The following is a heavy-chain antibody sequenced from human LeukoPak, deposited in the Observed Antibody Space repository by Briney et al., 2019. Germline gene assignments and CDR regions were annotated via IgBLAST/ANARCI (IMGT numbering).Heavy chain of an antibody. D-gene: IGHD3-10*01. Sequence: GGSLRLSCAASGFTLDDYNMHWVRQAPGKGLEGVSLISWDGGSTYYADSVKGRFTISRDNSKNSLHLQMNSLRAEDTAVYYCARGPYGSGSYFFYWGQGTLVTVSS. V-gene: IGHV3-43*01. CDR1: GFTLDDYN. CDR2: ISWDGGST. CDR3: ARGPYGSGSYFFY. J-gene: IGHJ4*02.